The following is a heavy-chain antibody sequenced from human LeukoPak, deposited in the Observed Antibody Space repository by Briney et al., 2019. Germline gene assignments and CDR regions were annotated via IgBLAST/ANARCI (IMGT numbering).Heavy chain of an antibody. CDR3: ARVDFWSGYFGGMDY. J-gene: IGHJ4*02. Sequence: ASVKVSCKASGYTFTGYYMHWVRRAPGQGLEWMGWINPNSGGTNYAQKFQGRVTMTRDTSISTAYMELSRLRSDDTAVYYCARVDFWSGYFGGMDYWGQGTLVTVSS. CDR1: GYTFTGYY. D-gene: IGHD3-3*01. CDR2: INPNSGGT. V-gene: IGHV1-2*02.